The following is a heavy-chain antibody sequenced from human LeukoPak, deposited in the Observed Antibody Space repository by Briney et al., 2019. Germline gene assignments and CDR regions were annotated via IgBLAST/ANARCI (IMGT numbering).Heavy chain of an antibody. CDR1: GGSISTYY. Sequence: SETLSLTCTVSGGSISTYYWSWIRQPPGKGLEWIGYVYYSGSTEYNPSLRSRVTISLEMSKRQFSLNLTSVTAADTAVYYCASNTGTVFDYWGQGALVTVSS. CDR3: ASNTGTVFDY. J-gene: IGHJ4*02. V-gene: IGHV4-59*01. CDR2: VYYSGST. D-gene: IGHD7-27*01.